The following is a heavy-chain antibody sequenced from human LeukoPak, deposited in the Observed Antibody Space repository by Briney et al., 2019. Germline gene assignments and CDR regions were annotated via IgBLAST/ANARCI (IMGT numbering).Heavy chain of an antibody. Sequence: SQTLSLTCAISGDSVSSNTGGWNWIRQSPSRGLEWLGRTYYRSKWYYDYAVSVKSRITINPDTSKNQFSLQLNSVTPEDTAVYCCARGGLVASIRGYFDYWAQGTLVTVSS. V-gene: IGHV6-1*01. D-gene: IGHD5-12*01. J-gene: IGHJ4*02. CDR3: ARGGLVASIRGYFDY. CDR1: GDSVSSNTGG. CDR2: TYYRSKWYY.